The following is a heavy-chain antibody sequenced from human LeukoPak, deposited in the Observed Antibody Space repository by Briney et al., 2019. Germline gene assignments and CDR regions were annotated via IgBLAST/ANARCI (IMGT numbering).Heavy chain of an antibody. Sequence: XSVKVSCKASGYTFTSYGISWVRQAPGQGLEWMGWISAYNGNTNYAQKLQGRVTMTTDTSTSTAYMELRSLRSDDTAVYYCARVRRSGSYSAFRPPLDYWGQGTLVTVSS. CDR1: GYTFTSYG. V-gene: IGHV1-18*01. CDR3: ARVRRSGSYSAFRPPLDY. CDR2: ISAYNGNT. J-gene: IGHJ4*02. D-gene: IGHD1-26*01.